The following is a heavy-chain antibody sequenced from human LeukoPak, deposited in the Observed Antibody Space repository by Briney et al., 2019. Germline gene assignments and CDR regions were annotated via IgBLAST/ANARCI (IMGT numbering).Heavy chain of an antibody. Sequence: TSETLTLTCAASGFTISSYAMNWVRQPPGKGLEWIGYIYYSGSTNYNPSLKSRVTIPVDTSKNQFSLKLSSVTAADTPENYCPSMPSSCGFAYWGEGTLVTVSS. V-gene: IGHV4-59*01. CDR2: IYYSGST. CDR3: PSMPSSCGFAY. D-gene: IGHD2-2*01. J-gene: IGHJ4*02. CDR1: GFTISSYA.